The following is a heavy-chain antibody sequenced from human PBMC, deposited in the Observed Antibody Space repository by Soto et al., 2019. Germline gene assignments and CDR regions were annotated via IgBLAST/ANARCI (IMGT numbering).Heavy chain of an antibody. CDR1: GGSISSYY. CDR2: LYYSGST. D-gene: IGHD3-10*01. Sequence: SETLSLTCTVSGGSISSYYWSWIRQPPGKGLEWIVYLYYSGSTNYNPSHKSRVTISVDTSKNQFSLKLSSVTAADTAVYYCARSLNSGTSGYGMDVWGQGTTVTVSS. V-gene: IGHV4-59*01. J-gene: IGHJ6*02. CDR3: ARSLNSGTSGYGMDV.